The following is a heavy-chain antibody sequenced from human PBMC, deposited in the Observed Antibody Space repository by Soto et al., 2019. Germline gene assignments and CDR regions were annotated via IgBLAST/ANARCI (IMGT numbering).Heavy chain of an antibody. CDR1: GYSFTSYW. D-gene: IGHD1-26*01. Sequence: PXESLKISCKGSGYSFTSYWIGWVRQIPGKGLEWMGIIYPGDSDTRYSPSFQGQVTISADKSISTAYLQWSSLKASDTAMYYCARGSSPAVGFMDVWGQGTTVTVSS. CDR2: IYPGDSDT. V-gene: IGHV5-51*01. J-gene: IGHJ6*02. CDR3: ARGSSPAVGFMDV.